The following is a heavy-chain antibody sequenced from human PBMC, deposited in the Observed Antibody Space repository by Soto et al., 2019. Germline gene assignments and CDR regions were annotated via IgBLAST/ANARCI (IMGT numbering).Heavy chain of an antibody. Sequence: QVQLVESGGRVVQPGGSLRLSCAASGFMFSRYAIHWVRQAPGKGLEWVAVISKDGRVKYYADSVRGRFSISRDKSKNTVYLEMNGMRDDDTAVFYCARSRSGAVPDSFGYWGQGNLVTVSS. CDR3: ARSRSGAVPDSFGY. CDR2: ISKDGRVK. D-gene: IGHD3-10*01. V-gene: IGHV3-30-3*01. CDR1: GFMFSRYA. J-gene: IGHJ1*01.